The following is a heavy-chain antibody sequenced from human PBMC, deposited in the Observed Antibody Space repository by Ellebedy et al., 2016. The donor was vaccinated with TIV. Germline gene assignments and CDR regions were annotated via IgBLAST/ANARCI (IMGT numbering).Heavy chain of an antibody. D-gene: IGHD4-17*01. CDR2: IKQDGSEK. J-gene: IGHJ5*02. V-gene: IGHV3-7*03. Sequence: GGSLRLXCAASGFTFSSYCMSWVRQAPGKGLEWVANIKQDGSEKYYVDSVKGRFTISRDNAKNSLYLQMNSLRAEDTAVYYCARLQMTTTFNWFDPWGQGTLVTVSS. CDR1: GFTFSSYC. CDR3: ARLQMTTTFNWFDP.